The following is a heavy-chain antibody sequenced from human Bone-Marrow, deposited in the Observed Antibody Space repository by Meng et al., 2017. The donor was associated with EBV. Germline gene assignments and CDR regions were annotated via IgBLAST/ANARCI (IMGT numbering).Heavy chain of an antibody. Sequence: QGRLPEAGPGPVKPSGTLSLTCAVSGGSISSSNWWSWVRQPPGKGLEWIGEIYHSGSTNYNPSLKSRVTISVDKSKNQFSLKLSSVTAADTAVYYCASLAAAGPPFDYWGQGTLVTVSS. CDR2: IYHSGST. D-gene: IGHD6-13*01. V-gene: IGHV4-4*02. J-gene: IGHJ4*02. CDR1: GGSISSSNW. CDR3: ASLAAAGPPFDY.